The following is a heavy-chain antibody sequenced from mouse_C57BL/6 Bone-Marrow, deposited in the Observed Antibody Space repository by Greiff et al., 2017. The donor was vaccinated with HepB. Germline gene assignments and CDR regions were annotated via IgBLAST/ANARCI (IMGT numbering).Heavy chain of an antibody. CDR3: TTDDYDEAWFAY. CDR2: IDPEDGDT. Sequence: EVQLQQSGAELVRPGASVKLSCTASGFNIKDYYMHWVKQRPEQGLEWIGRIDPEDGDTEYAPKFPGKATMTADTSSNTAYLQLSSLTSEDTAVYYCTTDDYDEAWFAYWGQGTLVTVSA. V-gene: IGHV14-1*01. J-gene: IGHJ3*01. D-gene: IGHD2-4*01. CDR1: GFNIKDYY.